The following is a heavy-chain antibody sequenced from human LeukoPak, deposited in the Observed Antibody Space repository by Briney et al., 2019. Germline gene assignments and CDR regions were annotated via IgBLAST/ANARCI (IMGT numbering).Heavy chain of an antibody. D-gene: IGHD3-3*01. CDR1: GYTFTGYY. V-gene: IGHV1-2*06. CDR2: INPNSGGT. CDR3: AREADYDFWSGYPDY. Sequence: GASVKVSCKASGYTFTGYYTHWVRQAPGQGLEWMGRINPNSGGTNYAQKFQGRVTMTRDTSISTAYMELSRLRSDDTAVYYCAREADYDFWSGYPDYWGQGTLVTVSS. J-gene: IGHJ4*02.